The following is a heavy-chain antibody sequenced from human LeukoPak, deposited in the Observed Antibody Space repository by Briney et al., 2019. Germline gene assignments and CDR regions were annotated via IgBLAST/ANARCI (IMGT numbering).Heavy chain of an antibody. CDR2: ISAGGGGT. CDR1: GFTLSSYA. CDR3: APLAATTDY. D-gene: IGHD5-12*01. Sequence: GGSLRLSCAASGFTLSSYAMSWVRQAPGKGLEWVSSISAGGGGTYYADSVKGRFTISRDTSKNTLYLQMNSLRAEDTAVYYCAPLAATTDYWGQGTLITVSS. V-gene: IGHV3-23*01. J-gene: IGHJ4*02.